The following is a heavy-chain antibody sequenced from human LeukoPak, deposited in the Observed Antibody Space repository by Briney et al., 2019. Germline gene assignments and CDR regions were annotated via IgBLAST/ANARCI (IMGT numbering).Heavy chain of an antibody. D-gene: IGHD4-17*01. Sequence: SETLSLTCTVSGGSISTFHWSWLRQPPGKELQWIGHIYHTGSTNYNPSLKSRVTISVDTSKNQFSLNLSSVTAADTAVYYCARGTVTTEYFQPWGQGTLVTVSS. CDR1: GGSISTFH. V-gene: IGHV4-59*01. CDR3: ARGTVTTEYFQP. CDR2: IYHTGST. J-gene: IGHJ1*01.